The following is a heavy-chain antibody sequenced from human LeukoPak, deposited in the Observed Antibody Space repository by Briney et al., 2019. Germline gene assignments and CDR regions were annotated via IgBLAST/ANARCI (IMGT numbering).Heavy chain of an antibody. D-gene: IGHD3-22*01. V-gene: IGHV4-59*08. Sequence: SETLSLTCTVSGGSIRSYYWSWIRQPPGKGLEWIGYIYYSGSTNYNPSLKSRVTISVDTSKNQFSLKLSSVTAADTAVYYCARALAFGYDVSSGYYGYYFDYWGQGTLVTVSS. CDR3: ARALAFGYDVSSGYYGYYFDY. CDR1: GGSIRSYY. J-gene: IGHJ4*02. CDR2: IYYSGST.